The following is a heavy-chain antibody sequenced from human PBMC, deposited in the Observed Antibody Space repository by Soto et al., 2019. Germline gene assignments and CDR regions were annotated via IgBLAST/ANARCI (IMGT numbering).Heavy chain of an antibody. V-gene: IGHV3-11*01. J-gene: IGHJ4*02. D-gene: IGHD6-19*01. CDR3: ARDSSSGWYLPTLAY. CDR2: ISSSGSTI. Sequence: PGGSLRLSCAASGFTFSDYYMSWIRQAPGKGLEWVSYISSSGSTIYYADSVKGRFTISRDNAKNSLYLQMNSLRAEDTAVYYCARDSSSGWYLPTLAYWGQGTLVTVSS. CDR1: GFTFSDYY.